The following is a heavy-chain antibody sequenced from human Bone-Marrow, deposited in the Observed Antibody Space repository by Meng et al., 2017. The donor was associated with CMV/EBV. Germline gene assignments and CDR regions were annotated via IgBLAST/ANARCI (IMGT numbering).Heavy chain of an antibody. D-gene: IGHD3-10*01. CDR1: GFSFSSYG. CDR3: ASLGYGSGRRAY. V-gene: IGHV3-30*02. J-gene: IGHJ4*02. Sequence: GESLKISCAASGFSFSSYGMHWVRQAPGKGLEWVAFIRYDGSNKYYADPVKGRFTISRDNSKNTLYLQMNSLRAEDTAVDYCASLGYGSGRRAYWGQGTLVTVSS. CDR2: IRYDGSNK.